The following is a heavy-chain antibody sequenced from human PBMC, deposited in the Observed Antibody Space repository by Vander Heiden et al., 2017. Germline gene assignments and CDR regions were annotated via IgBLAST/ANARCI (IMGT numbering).Heavy chain of an antibody. V-gene: IGHV3-11*01. CDR2: INKDSTTI. J-gene: IGHJ4*02. CDR3: FAGYNDIDY. Sequence: QVQLVESGGGLVKPGGSLRLSGAASGFTFDNYYMSWIRLAPVKGLEWVSYINKDSTTIYYTDSVQGRFTISRDNAKNSLYLQMNNLGVEDTAVYYCFAGYNDIDYWGQGTLVTVSS. CDR1: GFTFDNYY. D-gene: IGHD5-12*01.